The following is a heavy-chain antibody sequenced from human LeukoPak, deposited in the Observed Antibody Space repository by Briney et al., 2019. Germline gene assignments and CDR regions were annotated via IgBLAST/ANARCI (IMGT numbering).Heavy chain of an antibody. CDR2: VRYEQSAT. Sequence: PGGSLRLSCAASGFNFSIYGMHWVRKAPGKGLKWVTFVRYEQSATVYADSVQGRFAISRDNSKNTVYLQMNSLRAEDTALYFCVKDQGECPGSRCYLRFLEYWGQGTLVIGSS. V-gene: IGHV3-30*02. D-gene: IGHD3-3*01. J-gene: IGHJ4*02. CDR3: VKDQGECPGSRCYLRFLEY. CDR1: GFNFSIYG.